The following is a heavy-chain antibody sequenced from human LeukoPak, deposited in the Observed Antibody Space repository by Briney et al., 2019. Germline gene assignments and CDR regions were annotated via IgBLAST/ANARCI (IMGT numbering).Heavy chain of an antibody. J-gene: IGHJ6*02. CDR2: IYYSGST. CDR3: AREPPYYDFWSGYDHYGMDV. CDR1: GGSISSGGYY. D-gene: IGHD3-3*01. Sequence: PSETLSLTCTVSGGSISSGGYYWSWIRQHPGKGLEWIGYIYYSGSTYYNPSLKSRVTISVDTSKNQFSLKLSSVTAADTAVYYCAREPPYYDFWSGYDHYGMDVWGQGTTVTASS. V-gene: IGHV4-31*03.